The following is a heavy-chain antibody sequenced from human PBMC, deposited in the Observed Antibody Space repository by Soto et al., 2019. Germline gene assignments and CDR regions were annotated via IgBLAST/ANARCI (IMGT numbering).Heavy chain of an antibody. CDR2: IDSSGEK. D-gene: IGHD6-19*01. J-gene: IGHJ5*02. CDR3: ARRHLAVAVSPWFDT. V-gene: IGHV2-26*01. CDR1: GLSITDSEMG. Sequence: QVTLKESGPVLVKPTETLTLRCTVSGLSITDSEMGVSWIRQPPGQPLEWLAHIDSSGEKSYRTFLKSRLAISKDTSKSQIVITMTNMDPEDTATYYCARRHLAVAVSPWFDTCGQGIPVTVSS.